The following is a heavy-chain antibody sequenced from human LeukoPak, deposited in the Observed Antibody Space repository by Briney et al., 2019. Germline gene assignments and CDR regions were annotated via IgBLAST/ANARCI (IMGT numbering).Heavy chain of an antibody. D-gene: IGHD3-22*01. J-gene: IGHJ4*02. CDR3: ARSEYYYDSSGYWP. Sequence: PSETLSLTCTVSGGSFSSYYWSWIRQPPGKGLEWIGYIYYSGSTNYNPSLKSRVTISVDTSKNQFSLKLSSVTAADTAVYYCARSEYYYDSSGYWPWGQGTLVTVSS. V-gene: IGHV4-59*01. CDR2: IYYSGST. CDR1: GGSFSSYY.